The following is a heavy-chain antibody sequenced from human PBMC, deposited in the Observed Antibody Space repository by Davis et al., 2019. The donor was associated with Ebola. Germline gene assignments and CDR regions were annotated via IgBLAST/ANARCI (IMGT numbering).Heavy chain of an antibody. CDR3: ARAYSSSPLGY. J-gene: IGHJ4*02. Sequence: GGSLRLSCAGSGFTFTYAWMNWVRQAPGKGLEWVSSISSSSSYIYYADSVKGRFTISRDNAKNSLYLQMNSLRAEDTAVYYCARAYSSSPLGYWGQGTLVTVSS. CDR1: GFTFTYAW. V-gene: IGHV3-21*01. D-gene: IGHD6-6*01. CDR2: ISSSSSYI.